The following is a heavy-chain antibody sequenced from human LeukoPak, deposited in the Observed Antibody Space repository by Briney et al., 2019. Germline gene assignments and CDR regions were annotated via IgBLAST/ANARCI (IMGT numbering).Heavy chain of an antibody. CDR2: IIPIFGTA. J-gene: IGHJ6*02. CDR3: ARDGIVVVPAANFYYYYGMDV. D-gene: IGHD2-2*01. V-gene: IGHV1-69*01. Sequence: VKVSCKASGGTFSSYAISWVRQAPGQGLEWMGGIIPIFGTANYAQKFQGRVTITADESTSTAYMELSSLRSEDTAVYYCARDGIVVVPAANFYYYYGMDVWGQGTTVTVSS. CDR1: GGTFSSYA.